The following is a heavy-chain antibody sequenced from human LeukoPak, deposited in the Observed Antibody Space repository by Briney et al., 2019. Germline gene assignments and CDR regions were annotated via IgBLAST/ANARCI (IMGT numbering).Heavy chain of an antibody. V-gene: IGHV3-30-3*01. CDR1: GFTFSSYA. CDR2: ISYDGSNK. Sequence: GGSLRLSCAASGFTFSSYAMHWVRQAPGKGLEWVAAISYDGSNKYYADSVKGRFTISRDNSKNTLYLQMNSLRAEDTAVYYCARGVRGYSYGIDYWGQGTWSPSPQ. J-gene: IGHJ4*02. D-gene: IGHD5-18*01. CDR3: ARGVRGYSYGIDY.